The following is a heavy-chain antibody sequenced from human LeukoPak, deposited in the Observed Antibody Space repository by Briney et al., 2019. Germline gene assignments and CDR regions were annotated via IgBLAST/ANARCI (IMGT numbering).Heavy chain of an antibody. J-gene: IGHJ4*02. CDR2: ISGSGGST. CDR1: GFTFSSYA. D-gene: IGHD3-3*01. CDR3: ATDRDGVFVDY. V-gene: IGHV3-23*01. Sequence: GGSLRLSCAASGFTFSSYAMSWVRQAPGRGLEWVSAISGSGGSTYYADSVKGRFTISRDNSKNTLYLQMNSLRAEDTAVYYCATDRDGVFVDYWGQGTLVTVSS.